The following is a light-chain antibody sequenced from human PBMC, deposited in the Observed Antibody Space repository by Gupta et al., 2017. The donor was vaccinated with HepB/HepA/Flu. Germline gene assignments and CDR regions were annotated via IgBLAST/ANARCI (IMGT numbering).Light chain of an antibody. CDR3: ATWDDSLSSWV. Sequence: QSVRTQRPYAFGTRGQRVSVSCSGSSFKIGSNVVFWYQQFPATAPNLLLYMNDQRRSGVPELCSGSKSGTSASLAISGLRPEDEADYHCATWDDSLSSWVFGGGTRLTVL. CDR1: SFKIGSNV. V-gene: IGLV1-47*01. CDR2: MND. J-gene: IGLJ3*02.